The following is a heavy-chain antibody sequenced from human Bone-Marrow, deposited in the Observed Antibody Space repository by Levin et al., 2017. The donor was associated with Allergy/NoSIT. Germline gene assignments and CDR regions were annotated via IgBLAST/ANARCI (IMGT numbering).Heavy chain of an antibody. CDR3: ARFYGDLGY. J-gene: IGHJ4*02. D-gene: IGHD4-17*01. CDR2: IYYSGST. V-gene: IGHV4-39*01. Sequence: MTSETLSLTCTVSGGSISSSSYYWGWIRQPPGKGLEWIGSIYYSGSTYYNPSLKSRVTISVDTSKNQFSLKLSSVTAADTAVYYCARFYGDLGYWGQGTLVTVSS. CDR1: GGSISSSSYY.